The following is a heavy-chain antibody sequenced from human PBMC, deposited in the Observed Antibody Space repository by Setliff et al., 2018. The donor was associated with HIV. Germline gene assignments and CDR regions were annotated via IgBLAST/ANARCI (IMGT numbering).Heavy chain of an antibody. CDR1: GYTFTGYY. CDR2: INPDSGAT. Sequence: ASVKVSCKASGYTFTGYYMHWVRQAPGQGLEWMGWINPDSGATKYAEKFQGRVTMTRDTSISTAYMELSRLRSDDTALYYCARDGTTTHDYWGQGTLVTVSS. D-gene: IGHD1-26*01. J-gene: IGHJ4*02. V-gene: IGHV1-2*02. CDR3: ARDGTTTHDY.